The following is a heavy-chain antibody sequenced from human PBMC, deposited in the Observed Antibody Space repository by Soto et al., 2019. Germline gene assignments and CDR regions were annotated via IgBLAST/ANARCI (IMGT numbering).Heavy chain of an antibody. CDR3: ARDGDEEANFDP. CDR2: INGYNGYT. J-gene: IGHJ5*02. V-gene: IGHV1-18*01. D-gene: IGHD4-17*01. CDR1: GYTFTNYG. Sequence: QVQLMQSGAEVKKPGASVKVSCKASGYTFTNYGISWVRQAPGQGLEWMGWINGYNGYTNYAQKFQGRVTMATDTSTSTAYMELRSLTSDDTAVHYCARDGDEEANFDPWGQGTLDTVS.